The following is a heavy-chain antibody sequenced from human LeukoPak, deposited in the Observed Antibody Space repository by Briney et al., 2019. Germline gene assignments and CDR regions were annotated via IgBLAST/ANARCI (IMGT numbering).Heavy chain of an antibody. J-gene: IGHJ6*03. Sequence: GASVKVSCKASGGTFSSYAISWVRQAPGQGLEWMGGIIPIFGTANYAQKLQGRVTMTTDTSTSTAYMELRSLRSDDTAVYYCARNYGSPILGYYYYYMDVWGKGTTVTVSS. D-gene: IGHD1-26*01. CDR3: ARNYGSPILGYYYYYMDV. CDR2: IIPIFGTA. CDR1: GGTFSSYA. V-gene: IGHV1-69*05.